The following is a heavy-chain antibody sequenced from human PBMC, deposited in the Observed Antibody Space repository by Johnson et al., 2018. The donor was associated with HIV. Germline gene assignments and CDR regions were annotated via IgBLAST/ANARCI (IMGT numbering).Heavy chain of an antibody. Sequence: VQLVESGGGLVKPGGSLRLSCAASGFTVSSNYMSWVRQAPGKGLEWVSVIYSGGSTYYADSVKGRFTISRENAKNSLYLQMNSLRAGDTAVYYCARANRGRNDAFDIWGQGTMVTVSS. V-gene: IGHV3-66*01. CDR1: GFTVSSNY. D-gene: IGHD2-15*01. CDR2: IYSGGST. J-gene: IGHJ3*02. CDR3: ARANRGRNDAFDI.